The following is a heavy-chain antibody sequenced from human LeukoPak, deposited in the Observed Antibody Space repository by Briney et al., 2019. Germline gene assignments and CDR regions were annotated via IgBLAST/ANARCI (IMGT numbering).Heavy chain of an antibody. Sequence: ASVKVSCKASGYTFTGYYMHWVRQAPGQGPEWMGWINPNSGGTNYAQKFQGRVTMTRDTSISTAYMELSRLRSDDTAVYYCARDLPVRGGNIEGLIDYWGQGTLVTVSS. CDR1: GYTFTGYY. V-gene: IGHV1-2*02. D-gene: IGHD3-16*01. J-gene: IGHJ4*02. CDR3: ARDLPVRGGNIEGLIDY. CDR2: INPNSGGT.